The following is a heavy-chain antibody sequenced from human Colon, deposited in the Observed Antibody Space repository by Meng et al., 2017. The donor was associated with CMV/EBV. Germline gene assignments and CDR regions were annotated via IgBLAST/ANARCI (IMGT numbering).Heavy chain of an antibody. V-gene: IGHV3-23*01. J-gene: IGHJ4*02. CDR1: GFTFSNYG. CDR3: AKHDTKYGYGRDYFEY. Sequence: GESLKISCAASGFTFSNYGMSWVRQAPGKGLEWVSVISGNGGSTYYGDSVKGRFTISRDNSNNTLYLQMRSLRVEDTAVYYCAKHDTKYGYGRDYFEYWGQGTEVTVSS. D-gene: IGHD5-18*01. CDR2: ISGNGGST.